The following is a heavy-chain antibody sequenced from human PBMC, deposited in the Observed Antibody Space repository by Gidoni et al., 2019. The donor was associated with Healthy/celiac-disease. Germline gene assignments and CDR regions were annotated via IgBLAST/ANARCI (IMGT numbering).Heavy chain of an antibody. D-gene: IGHD4-17*01. CDR1: GFTFSHAW. V-gene: IGHV3-15*01. J-gene: IGHJ2*01. CDR2: IKSKTDGGTK. CDR3: TTRLRCPPCWYFDL. Sequence: EGELVECGGGGRKPGGELRVALGASGFTFSHAWMRWVRQAPGRGLEWGARIKSKTDGGTKDDAAPVKFRFTISRADTKLSLHLHIHSLKTADTAVYYCTTRLRCPPCWYFDLWGRGTLVTVSS.